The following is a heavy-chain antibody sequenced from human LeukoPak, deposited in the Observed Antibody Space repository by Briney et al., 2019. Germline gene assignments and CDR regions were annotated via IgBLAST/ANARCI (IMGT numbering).Heavy chain of an antibody. CDR3: ARKVYSSSWGHDDAFDI. V-gene: IGHV1-69*05. CDR2: TIPIFGTA. Sequence: ASVKVSCKASGGTFSSYAISWVRQAPGQGLEWMGGTIPIFGTANYAQKFQGRVTITTDESTSTAYMELSSLRSEDTAVYYCARKVYSSSWGHDDAFDIWGQGTMVTVSS. J-gene: IGHJ3*02. D-gene: IGHD6-13*01. CDR1: GGTFSSYA.